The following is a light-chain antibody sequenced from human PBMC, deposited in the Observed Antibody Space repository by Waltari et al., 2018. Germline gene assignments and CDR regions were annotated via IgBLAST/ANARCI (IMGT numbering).Light chain of an antibody. CDR3: SSYAGSSKGV. J-gene: IGLJ2*01. V-gene: IGLV2-23*02. CDR1: SSAVGNYKR. Sequence: QSALTQPASVSGSPGQSLTISCPGTSSAVGNYKRVPWYQQHPGKAPKLMIYAVSKRPSGVSDRFSGSKSGDMASLTISGLQPEDEAEYFCSSYAGSSKGVFGGGTKVTVL. CDR2: AVS.